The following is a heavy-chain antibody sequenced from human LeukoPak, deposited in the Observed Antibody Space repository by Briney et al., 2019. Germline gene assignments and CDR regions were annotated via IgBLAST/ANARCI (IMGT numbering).Heavy chain of an antibody. Sequence: PSETLSLTCTAAGGSISSGSYYWSWIRQPAGKGLEWIGRIYTSGSTNYNPSLKSRVTISVDTSKNQFSLKLSSVTAADTAVYYCARQAARGSSWEGGYYYYYYMDVWGKGTTVTVSS. V-gene: IGHV4-61*02. CDR3: ARQAARGSSWEGGYYYYYYMDV. J-gene: IGHJ6*03. CDR2: IYTSGST. CDR1: GGSISSGSYY. D-gene: IGHD6-13*01.